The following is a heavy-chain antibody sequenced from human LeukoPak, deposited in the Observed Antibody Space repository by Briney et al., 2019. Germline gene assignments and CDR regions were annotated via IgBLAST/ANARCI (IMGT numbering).Heavy chain of an antibody. J-gene: IGHJ3*02. CDR1: GYTFTGYY. V-gene: IGHV1-2*06. CDR2: INPNSGGT. CDR3: ATIPMYSGSYSYAFDI. Sequence: GASVKVSCKASGYTFTGYYMHWVRQAPGQGLEWMGRINPNSGGTNYAQKFQGRVTMTRDTSISTAYMELSRLRSDDTAVYYCATIPMYSGSYSYAFDIWGQGTMVTASS. D-gene: IGHD1-26*01.